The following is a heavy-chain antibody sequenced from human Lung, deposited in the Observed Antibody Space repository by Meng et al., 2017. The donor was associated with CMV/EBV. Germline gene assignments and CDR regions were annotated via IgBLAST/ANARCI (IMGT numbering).Heavy chain of an antibody. Sequence: GRSLKISCAASGFTFSNAWMSWVRQAPGKGLEWVGRIKSKTDGGTTDYAAPVKGRFTISRDDSKNTLYLQMNSLKTEDTAVYYCTTGRDVGATTGPWGQGILVTFSS. CDR1: GFTFSNAW. CDR3: TTGRDVGATTGP. CDR2: IKSKTDGGTT. D-gene: IGHD1-26*01. J-gene: IGHJ5*02. V-gene: IGHV3-15*01.